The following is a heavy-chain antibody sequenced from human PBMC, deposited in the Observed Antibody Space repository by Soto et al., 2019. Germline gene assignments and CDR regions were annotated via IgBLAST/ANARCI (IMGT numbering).Heavy chain of an antibody. CDR1: GFTFSSYG. Sequence: PGGSLRLSCAASGFTFSSYGMHWVRQAPGKGLEWVAVIWYDGSNKYYADSVKGRFTISRDNSKNTLYLQMNSLRAEDTAVYYCARGGYDFWSDPDYWGQGTLVTVSS. CDR2: IWYDGSNK. V-gene: IGHV3-33*01. D-gene: IGHD3-3*01. J-gene: IGHJ4*02. CDR3: ARGGYDFWSDPDY.